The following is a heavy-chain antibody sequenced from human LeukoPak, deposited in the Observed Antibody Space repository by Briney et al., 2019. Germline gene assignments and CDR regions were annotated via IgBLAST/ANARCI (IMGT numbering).Heavy chain of an antibody. Sequence: GGSLRLSCAVSGITLSNYGMSWVRQAPGKGLEWVAGISDSGGRTNYADSVKCRFTISRDKPKNTLYLQMNSLRAEDTAVYFCATRGVVIRVILVGFHKEAYYFDSWGQGALVTVSS. V-gene: IGHV3-23*01. CDR2: ISDSGGRT. CDR1: GITLSNYG. J-gene: IGHJ4*02. D-gene: IGHD3-22*01. CDR3: ATRGVVIRVILVGFHKEAYYFDS.